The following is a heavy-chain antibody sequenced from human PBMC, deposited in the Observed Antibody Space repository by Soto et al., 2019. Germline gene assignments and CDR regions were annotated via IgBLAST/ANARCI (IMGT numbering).Heavy chain of an antibody. CDR3: AKGSHSSGWIYYYYYGMDV. Sequence: QVQLVESGGGVVQPGRSLRLSCAASGFTFSSYGMHWVRQAPGKGLEWVAVISYDGSNKYYADSVKGRFTISGDNSKNTLYLQMNSLRAEDTAVYYCAKGSHSSGWIYYYYYGMDVWGQGTTVTVSS. CDR1: GFTFSSYG. D-gene: IGHD6-19*01. J-gene: IGHJ6*02. V-gene: IGHV3-30*18. CDR2: ISYDGSNK.